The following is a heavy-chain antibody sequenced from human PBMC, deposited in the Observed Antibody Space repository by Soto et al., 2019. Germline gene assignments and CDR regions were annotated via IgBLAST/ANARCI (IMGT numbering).Heavy chain of an antibody. CDR2: INHSGST. Sequence: SETLSLTCAVYGGSFSGYYWSWIRQPPGKGLEWIGEINHSGSTNYNPSLKSRVTISVDTSKNQFSLKLSSVTAADTAVYYCARVPAAAKKFDYCGQGTRVTVAS. J-gene: IGHJ4*02. CDR3: ARVPAAAKKFDY. CDR1: GGSFSGYY. V-gene: IGHV4-34*01. D-gene: IGHD2-2*01.